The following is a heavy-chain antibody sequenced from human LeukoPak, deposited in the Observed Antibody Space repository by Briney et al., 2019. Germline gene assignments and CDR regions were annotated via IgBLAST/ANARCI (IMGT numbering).Heavy chain of an antibody. CDR2: IIPIFGTA. J-gene: IGHJ1*01. CDR1: GGTFSSYA. D-gene: IGHD3-22*01. CDR3: ARRMNYDSRVFQH. Sequence: SVKVPCKASGGTFSSYAISWVRQAPGQGLEWMGGIIPIFGTANYAQKFQGRVTITTDESTSTAYMELSSLRSEDTAVYYCARRMNYDSRVFQHWGQGTLVTVSS. V-gene: IGHV1-69*05.